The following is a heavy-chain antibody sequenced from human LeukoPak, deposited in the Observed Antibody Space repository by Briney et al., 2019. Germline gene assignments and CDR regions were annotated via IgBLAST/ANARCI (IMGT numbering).Heavy chain of an antibody. CDR1: GGTFSSYA. Sequence: ASVKVSCKASGGTFSSYAIGWVRQAPGQGLEWMGGIIPIFGTANYAQKFQGRVTITADESTSTAYMELSSLRSEDTAVYYCASIVVVPAENYYMDVWGKGTTVTVSS. CDR3: ASIVVVPAENYYMDV. J-gene: IGHJ6*03. D-gene: IGHD2-2*01. V-gene: IGHV1-69*13. CDR2: IIPIFGTA.